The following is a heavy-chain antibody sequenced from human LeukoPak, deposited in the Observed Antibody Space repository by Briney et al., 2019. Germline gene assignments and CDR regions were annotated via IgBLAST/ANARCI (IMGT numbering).Heavy chain of an antibody. CDR2: ISYDGSNK. CDR1: GFTFSSYA. CDR3: HSAYYYGSGIFDY. J-gene: IGHJ4*02. D-gene: IGHD3-10*01. V-gene: IGHV3-30*04. Sequence: PGGSLRLSCAASGFTFSSYAMHWVRQAPGKGLEWVAVISYDGSNKYYADSVKGRFTISRDNSKNTLYLQMNSLRAEDTAVYYCHSAYYYGSGIFDYWGQGTLVTVSS.